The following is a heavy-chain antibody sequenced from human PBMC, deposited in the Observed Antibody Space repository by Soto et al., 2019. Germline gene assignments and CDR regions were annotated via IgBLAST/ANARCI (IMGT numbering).Heavy chain of an antibody. V-gene: IGHV4-39*01. CDR3: ATYYDSSGPTFDY. J-gene: IGHJ4*02. CDR2: MLYSGLT. CDR1: GYSVSSSDYY. D-gene: IGHD3-22*01. Sequence: SETLSLTCSVSGYSVSSSDYYWAWIRQPPGKGLGWIGSMLYSGLTYYNPSLKSRVTLSVDTSKNQFSVRLNSVTASDTAVYYCATYYDSSGPTFDYWGQGTPVTVSS.